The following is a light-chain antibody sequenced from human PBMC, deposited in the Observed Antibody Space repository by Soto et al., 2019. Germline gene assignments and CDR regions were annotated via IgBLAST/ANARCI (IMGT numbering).Light chain of an antibody. CDR2: DAS. CDR1: QSVSSY. Sequence: EIVMTQSPATLSVSPGERATLSCRASQSVSSYLAWFQQKPGQAPRLLIYDASTRATGIPVRFSGSGSGTEFTLTISSLQSEDFGVYYCQQNKEWPGTFGQGTKV. J-gene: IGKJ1*01. V-gene: IGKV3-15*01. CDR3: QQNKEWPGT.